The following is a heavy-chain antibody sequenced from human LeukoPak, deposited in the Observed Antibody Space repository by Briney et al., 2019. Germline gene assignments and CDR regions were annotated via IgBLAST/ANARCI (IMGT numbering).Heavy chain of an antibody. CDR2: IYTSGST. V-gene: IGHV4-4*07. CDR1: GGSFSSYY. J-gene: IGHJ3*02. Sequence: SETLSLTCTVSGGSFSSYYWSWIRQPAGKGLEWIGRIYTSGSTNYNPSLTSRVTMSVDTSKNQFSLKLSSVTAADTAVYYCASLYRGNQLLVRRDAFDIWGQGTMVTVSS. CDR3: ASLYRGNQLLVRRDAFDI. D-gene: IGHD2-2*01.